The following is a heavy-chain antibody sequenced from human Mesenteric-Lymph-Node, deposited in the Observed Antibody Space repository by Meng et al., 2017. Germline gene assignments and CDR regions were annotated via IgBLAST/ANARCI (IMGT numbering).Heavy chain of an antibody. D-gene: IGHD3-22*01. CDR2: TSHSGST. Sequence: QVPLQESGPGLVNASETLSLPCAVSGGSISRSDWWSWVRQPPGKGLEWIGETSHSGSTNYSPSLKSRVTISLDKSKNQLSLKLNSVTAADTAVYYCASSDYYRSDYWGQGTLVTVSS. J-gene: IGHJ4*02. CDR3: ASSDYYRSDY. V-gene: IGHV4-4*02. CDR1: GGSISRSDW.